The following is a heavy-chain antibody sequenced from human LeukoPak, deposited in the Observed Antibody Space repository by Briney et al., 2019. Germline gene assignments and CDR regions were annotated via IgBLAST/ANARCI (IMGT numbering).Heavy chain of an antibody. V-gene: IGHV5-51*01. CDR3: AREGTAATATSNWFDP. D-gene: IGHD6-13*01. CDR1: GYTFTAYW. CDR2: IYPADSDT. Sequence: GESLKISCKASGYTFTAYWIAWVRQMPGKGLEWIGIIYPADSDTRYSPSFQGQVTISADESRSTAYLQWSSLKASDTATYYCAREGTAATATSNWFDPWGQGTLVTVSS. J-gene: IGHJ5*02.